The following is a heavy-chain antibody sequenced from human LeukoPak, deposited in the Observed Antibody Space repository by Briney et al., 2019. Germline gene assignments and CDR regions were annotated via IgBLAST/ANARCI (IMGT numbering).Heavy chain of an antibody. Sequence: ASVKVSCKASGYTFTNFGISWVRQAPGQGLEWMGWITPYNGNTNYAQKLQGRVTLTTDTSTSTAYMELRSLRSEDTAVYYCARGTYYYDSSGYAAFDIWGQGTMVTVSS. CDR3: ARGTYYYDSSGYAAFDI. CDR2: ITPYNGNT. J-gene: IGHJ3*02. V-gene: IGHV1-18*01. D-gene: IGHD3-22*01. CDR1: GYTFTNFG.